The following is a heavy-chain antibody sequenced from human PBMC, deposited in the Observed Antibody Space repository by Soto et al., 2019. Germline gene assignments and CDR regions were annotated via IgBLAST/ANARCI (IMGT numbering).Heavy chain of an antibody. CDR3: AGDPGDYGDYNWFAP. Sequence: QVQLVESGGGVVQPGRSLRLSCAASGFTFSSYAMHWVRQAPGKGLEWVAVISYDGSNKYYADSVKGRFTISRDNSKNPWYLQMNSLRAEDTAVYYCAGDPGDYGDYNWFAPWGQGTLVTVSS. V-gene: IGHV3-30-3*01. CDR2: ISYDGSNK. J-gene: IGHJ5*02. CDR1: GFTFSSYA. D-gene: IGHD4-17*01.